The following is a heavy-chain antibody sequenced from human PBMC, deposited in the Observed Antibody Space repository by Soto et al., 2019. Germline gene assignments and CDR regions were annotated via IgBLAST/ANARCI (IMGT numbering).Heavy chain of an antibody. V-gene: IGHV3-7*04. CDR2: IKPDGSEK. CDR1: GLTVCSYG. J-gene: IGHJ3*01. D-gene: IGHD3-22*01. CDR3: ARGDYYDSSGPFSDAFDV. Sequence: GESMKISSAASGLTVCSYGMSWVRQDPGKGLEWVANIKPDGSEKWYVDSVKGRYTISRDNAKNSLYLQVNSLRAEDTAIYYCARGDYYDSSGPFSDAFDVWGQGTMVTVSS.